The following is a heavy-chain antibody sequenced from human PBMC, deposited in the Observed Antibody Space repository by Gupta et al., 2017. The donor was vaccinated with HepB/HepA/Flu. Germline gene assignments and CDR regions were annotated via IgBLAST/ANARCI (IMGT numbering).Heavy chain of an antibody. J-gene: IGHJ5*02. CDR2: INPNSGGT. D-gene: IGHD3-22*01. V-gene: IGHV1-2*02. CDR1: GYTFTGYY. Sequence: QVQLVQSGAEVKKPGASVKVSCTASGYTFTGYYMPWVRQAPGQGLEWMGWINPNSGGTNYAQKFQGRVTMTRDTAISTAYMELSRLRSDDTAVYYCAPSGGSSGYYSHNWFDPWGQGTRVTVSS. CDR3: APSGGSSGYYSHNWFDP.